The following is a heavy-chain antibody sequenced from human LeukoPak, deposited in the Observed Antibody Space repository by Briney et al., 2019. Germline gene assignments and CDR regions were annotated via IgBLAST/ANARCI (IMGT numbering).Heavy chain of an antibody. J-gene: IGHJ5*02. D-gene: IGHD2-15*01. CDR3: ARHSSRYCSGGSCYFPFFDNWFDP. CDR2: IYYSGST. Sequence: SETLSLTCTVSGGSISSSSYYLGWIRQPPGKGLEWIGSIYYSGSTYYNPSLKSRVTISVDTSKNQFSLKLSSVTAADTAVYYCARHSSRYCSGGSCYFPFFDNWFDPWGQGTLVTVSS. CDR1: GGSISSSSYY. V-gene: IGHV4-39*01.